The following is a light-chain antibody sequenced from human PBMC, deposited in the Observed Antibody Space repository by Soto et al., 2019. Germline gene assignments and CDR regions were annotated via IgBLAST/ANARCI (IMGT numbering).Light chain of an antibody. CDR3: QQYGSSPWT. CDR1: QSISRS. J-gene: IGKJ1*01. CDR2: GAS. V-gene: IGKV3-20*01. Sequence: EIVLTQSPAILSVSPGERATLSCRASQSISRSLAWYQQKPGQAPRLLIYGASKRATGIPDRFSGSGSGTDFTLTISRLEPEDFAVYCCQQYGSSPWTFGQGTKVDIK.